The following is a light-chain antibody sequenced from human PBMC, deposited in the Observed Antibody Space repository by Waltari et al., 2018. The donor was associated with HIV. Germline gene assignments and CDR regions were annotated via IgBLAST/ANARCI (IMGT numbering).Light chain of an antibody. Sequence: QSALTQPASVSGSPGQSITISCPGASSYIGSYKSVSWYQHHPGIAPKLIIYEDNNRPSGVSNRFSGSKSGKTASLTISGLQAEDESDYYCSSYTDSSVIFGGGTKVTVL. CDR3: SSYTDSSVI. CDR2: EDN. V-gene: IGLV2-14*01. J-gene: IGLJ2*01. CDR1: SSYIGSYKS.